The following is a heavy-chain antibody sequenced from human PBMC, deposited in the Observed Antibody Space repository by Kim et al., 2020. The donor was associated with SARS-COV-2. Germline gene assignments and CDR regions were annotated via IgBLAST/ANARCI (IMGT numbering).Heavy chain of an antibody. Sequence: ASVKVSCKASGYTFTSYAMHWVRQAPGQRLEWMGWINAGNGNTKYSQKFQGRVTITRDTSASTAYMELSSLRSEDTAVYYCARDRDEWTAGTNDGNAFDIWGQGTMVTVSS. CDR2: INAGNGNT. J-gene: IGHJ3*02. D-gene: IGHD1-1*01. CDR1: GYTFTSYA. CDR3: ARDRDEWTAGTNDGNAFDI. V-gene: IGHV1-3*01.